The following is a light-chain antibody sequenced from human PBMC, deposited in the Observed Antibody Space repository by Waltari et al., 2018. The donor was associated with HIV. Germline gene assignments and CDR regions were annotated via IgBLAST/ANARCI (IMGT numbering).Light chain of an antibody. CDR1: QSVLYSSNNKNY. Sequence: DIVMTQSPNSLAVSLGERATINCKSSQSVLYSSNNKNYLAWYQQKPGQPPELLIYWASTLESGVPDRFSGSGSATDFTLTISSLQAEDVAVYYCQQYYSTPLTFGGGTQVEIK. CDR2: WAS. V-gene: IGKV4-1*01. CDR3: QQYYSTPLT. J-gene: IGKJ4*01.